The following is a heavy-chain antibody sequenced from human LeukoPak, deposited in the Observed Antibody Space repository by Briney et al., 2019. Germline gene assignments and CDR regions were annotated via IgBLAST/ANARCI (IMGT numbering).Heavy chain of an antibody. V-gene: IGHV4-4*09. CDR3: ERKMEGWFDP. D-gene: IGHD5-24*01. CDR1: GASISSYY. Sequence: SETLSLTCTVSGASISSYYWSWLRQPPGKGLEWIGYIYTRGTTNYNPSLRSRITISVDTSKNQFSLKLNSVTAADTAVYYCERKMEGWFDPWGQGTLVTVSS. J-gene: IGHJ5*02. CDR2: IYTRGTT.